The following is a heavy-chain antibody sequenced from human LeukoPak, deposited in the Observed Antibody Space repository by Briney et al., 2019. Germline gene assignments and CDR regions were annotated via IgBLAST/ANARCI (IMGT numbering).Heavy chain of an antibody. CDR2: IIPIFGTA. Sequence: SVKVSCKASGGTFSSYAISWVRQAPGQGLEWMGGIIPIFGTANYAQKFQGRVTITADESTSTAYMELSSLRSEDTAVYYCARDFHVRLYDIGGYSYWGQGTLVTVSS. V-gene: IGHV1-69*13. CDR3: ARDFHVRLYDIGGYSY. D-gene: IGHD3-22*01. CDR1: GGTFSSYA. J-gene: IGHJ4*02.